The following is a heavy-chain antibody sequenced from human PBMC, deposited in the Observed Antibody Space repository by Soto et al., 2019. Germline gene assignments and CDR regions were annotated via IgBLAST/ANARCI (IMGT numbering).Heavy chain of an antibody. Sequence: SETLSLTCTVSGGSISSYYWSWIRQPPGKGLEWIGYIYYSGSTNYNPSLKSRVTISVDTSKNQFSLKLNSVTAADTAVYYCARDLYYYDSSGQSPSAFDIWGQGTMVTVSS. CDR3: ARDLYYYDSSGQSPSAFDI. CDR2: IYYSGST. CDR1: GGSISSYY. J-gene: IGHJ3*02. D-gene: IGHD3-22*01. V-gene: IGHV4-59*12.